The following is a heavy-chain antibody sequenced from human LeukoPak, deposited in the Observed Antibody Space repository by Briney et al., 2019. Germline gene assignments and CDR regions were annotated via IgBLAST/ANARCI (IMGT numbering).Heavy chain of an antibody. CDR1: GFTFSDYN. CDR3: ARDFPKLRFLEWLSPVAFDI. J-gene: IGHJ3*02. D-gene: IGHD3-3*01. V-gene: IGHV3-11*04. CDR2: INTGGGSI. Sequence: NPGGSLRLSCAASGFTFSDYNMSWIRQAPGKGLEYISYINTGGGSIYYADSVKGRFTISRDNAKNSLYLQMNSLRAEDTAVYYCARDFPKLRFLEWLSPVAFDIWGQGTMVTVSS.